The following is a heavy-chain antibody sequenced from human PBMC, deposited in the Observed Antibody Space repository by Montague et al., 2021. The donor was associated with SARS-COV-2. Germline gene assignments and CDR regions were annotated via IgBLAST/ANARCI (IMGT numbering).Heavy chain of an antibody. D-gene: IGHD1-26*01. CDR3: ARGHIFGPGARGFEH. CDR2: IYSSGST. CDR1: GGSISNYY. J-gene: IGHJ4*02. Sequence: SETLSLTCTVSGGSISNYYWSWIRQPAGKGLEWIGRIYSSGSTNYNPSLKSRITISIDTSKRYFSLRLNFLTATDTAVYYCARGHIFGPGARGFEHWGQGTLVTVAS. V-gene: IGHV4-4*07.